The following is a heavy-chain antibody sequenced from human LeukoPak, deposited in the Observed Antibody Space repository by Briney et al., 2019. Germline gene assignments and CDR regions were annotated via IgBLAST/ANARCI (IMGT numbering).Heavy chain of an antibody. Sequence: SETLSLTCAVYGGSFSGYYWSWIRQPPGKGLEWIGEINHSGSTNYNPSLKSRVTISVDTSKNQFSLKLSSVTAADTAVYYCARGEVASYYYYYMDVWGKGTTVTVSS. J-gene: IGHJ6*03. D-gene: IGHD5-12*01. CDR1: GGSFSGYY. V-gene: IGHV4-34*01. CDR2: INHSGST. CDR3: ARGEVASYYYYYMDV.